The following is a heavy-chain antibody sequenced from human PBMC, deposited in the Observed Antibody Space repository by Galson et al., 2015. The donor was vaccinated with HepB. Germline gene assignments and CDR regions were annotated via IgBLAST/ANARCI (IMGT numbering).Heavy chain of an antibody. CDR2: INPHSSGT. Sequence: SVKVSCKASGYTFSGYYIHWVRQAPGQGLEWMGWINPHSSGTDFAQKFQGRVTTTGDTSISTAYMELSSLRSDDTAVYFCARGVSVISGPSGWYGGWFDPWGQGTLVTISS. CDR1: GYTFSGYY. J-gene: IGHJ5*02. V-gene: IGHV1-2*02. CDR3: ARGVSVISGPSGWYGGWFDP. D-gene: IGHD6-19*01.